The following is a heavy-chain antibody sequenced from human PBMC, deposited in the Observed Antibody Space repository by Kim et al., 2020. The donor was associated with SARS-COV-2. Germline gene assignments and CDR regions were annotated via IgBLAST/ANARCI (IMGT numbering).Heavy chain of an antibody. V-gene: IGHV3-48*02. CDR1: GFTFSIYG. CDR3: ARAQTNLDNWFDP. CDR2: ISGSSTTI. Sequence: GGSLRLSCRTSGFTFSIYGMNWVRQAPGRGPEWVSYISGSSTTIHYADSVKGRFTISRDNADNSLYLQMDSLRDDDTALYYCARAQTNLDNWFDPWGQGTPVTVSS. D-gene: IGHD2-8*01. J-gene: IGHJ5*02.